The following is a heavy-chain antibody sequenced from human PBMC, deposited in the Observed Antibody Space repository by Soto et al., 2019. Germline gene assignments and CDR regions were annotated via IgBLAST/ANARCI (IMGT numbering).Heavy chain of an antibody. J-gene: IGHJ5*02. CDR2: IYYSGST. CDR3: ARVGGIKWFDP. Sequence: SETLSLTCTVSGGSISSYYWSWIRQPPGKGLEWIGYIYYSGSTNYNPSLKSRVTISVDTSKNQFSLKLSSVTAADTAVYYCARVGGIKWFDPWGQGTLVTVSS. CDR1: GGSISSYY. V-gene: IGHV4-59*12. D-gene: IGHD1-20*01.